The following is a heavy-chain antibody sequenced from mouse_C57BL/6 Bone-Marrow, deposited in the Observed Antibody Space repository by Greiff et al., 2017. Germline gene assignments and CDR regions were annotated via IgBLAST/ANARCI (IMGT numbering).Heavy chain of an antibody. J-gene: IGHJ4*01. CDR2: IDPSDSYT. D-gene: IGHD4-1*01. CDR1: GYTFTSSW. V-gene: IGHV1-59*01. Sequence: QVQLQQPGAELVRPGTSVKLSCKASGYTFTSSWMPWVKQRPGQGLEWIGVIDPSDSYTNYNQKFKGKATLTVDTSSSTAYMQLSSLTSEDAAVYYCARNRVGRSAMDYWGQGTPVTVSS. CDR3: ARNRVGRSAMDY.